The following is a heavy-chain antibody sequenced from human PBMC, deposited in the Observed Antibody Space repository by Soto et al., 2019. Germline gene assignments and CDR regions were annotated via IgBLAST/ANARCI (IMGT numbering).Heavy chain of an antibody. V-gene: IGHV3-30*18. Sequence: PGGSLRLSCAASGFTFSSYGMHWVRQAPGKGLEWVAVISYDGSNKYYADSVKGRFTISRDNSKNTLYLQMNSLRAEDTAVYYCAKCGENRCYYYYGMDVWGQGTTVTVS. J-gene: IGHJ6*02. CDR1: GFTFSSYG. CDR2: ISYDGSNK. CDR3: AKCGENRCYYYYGMDV. D-gene: IGHD7-27*01.